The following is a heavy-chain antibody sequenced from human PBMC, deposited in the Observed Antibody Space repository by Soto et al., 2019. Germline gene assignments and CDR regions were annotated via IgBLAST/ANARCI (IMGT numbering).Heavy chain of an antibody. V-gene: IGHV3-23*01. D-gene: IGHD5-12*01. J-gene: IGHJ3*02. CDR2: ISGSGGST. CDR1: GFTFSSCA. Sequence: GSLRLSCAASGFTFSSCAMSWVRQAPGKGLEWVSAISGSGGSTYYADSVKGRFTISRDNSKNTLYLQMNSLRAEDTAVYYCAERSWLHHAFDIWGQGTMVTVSS. CDR3: AERSWLHHAFDI.